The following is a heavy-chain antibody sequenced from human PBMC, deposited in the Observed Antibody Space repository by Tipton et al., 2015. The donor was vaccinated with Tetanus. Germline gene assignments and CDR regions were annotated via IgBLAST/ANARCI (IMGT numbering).Heavy chain of an antibody. V-gene: IGHV4-31*02. CDR3: ARDSRLFYAMDV. Sequence: SISDYYMSWIRQVPGKGLEWIGYIYHTGTTYYNPSFKSRVSISVDTSMSQFSLELNSVTAADTAVYYCARDSRLFYAMDVWGQGATVAVSS. CDR2: IYHTGTT. D-gene: IGHD6-25*01. CDR1: SISDYY. J-gene: IGHJ6*02.